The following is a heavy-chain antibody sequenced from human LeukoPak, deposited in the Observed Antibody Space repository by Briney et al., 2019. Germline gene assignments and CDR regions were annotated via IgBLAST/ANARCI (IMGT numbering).Heavy chain of an antibody. J-gene: IGHJ6*02. V-gene: IGHV4-34*01. CDR3: ARRAAMSPYYYYYGLDV. CDR1: GGXFSDYY. CDR2: INHSGVT. D-gene: IGHD5-18*01. Sequence: SETLSLTCDVYGGXFSDYYCTWIRQSPGKGQEWIGEINHSGVTDYDPSLKSRVTISVDTSKNQFSLNLSSVTAADAAVYYCARRAAMSPYYYYYGLDVWGQGTAVTVSS.